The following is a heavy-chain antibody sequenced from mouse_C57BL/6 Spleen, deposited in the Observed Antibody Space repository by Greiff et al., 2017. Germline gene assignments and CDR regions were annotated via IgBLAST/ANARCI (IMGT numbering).Heavy chain of an antibody. CDR2: IDPSDSYT. Sequence: QVQLQQPGAELVRPGTSVKLSCKASGYTFTSYWMHWVKQRPGQGLEWIGVIDPSDSYTNYNQKFKGRATLTVDTSSSTAYMQLSSLTSEDSAVYYCARDGTTLLRGSRSWFAYWGQGTLVTVSA. D-gene: IGHD1-1*01. J-gene: IGHJ3*01. CDR1: GYTFTSYW. CDR3: ARDGTTLLRGSRSWFAY. V-gene: IGHV1-59*01.